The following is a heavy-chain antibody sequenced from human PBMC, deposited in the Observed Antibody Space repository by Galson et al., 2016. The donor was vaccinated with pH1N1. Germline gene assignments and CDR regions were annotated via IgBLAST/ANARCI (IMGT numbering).Heavy chain of an antibody. J-gene: IGHJ4*02. CDR1: GFSLTNSGVA. D-gene: IGHD3-10*01. V-gene: IGHV2-5*02. CDR3: AHRRRGSGTPGVYDY. Sequence: PALVKPTQTLTLTCTFSGFSLTNSGVAVGWIRQPPGKALEWLALFYWDGDQRSSPSLKSRLTITKDTSKNQVVLTMINVDPVDTATYYCAHRRRGSGTPGVYDYWGQGTLVTVSS. CDR2: FYWDGDQ.